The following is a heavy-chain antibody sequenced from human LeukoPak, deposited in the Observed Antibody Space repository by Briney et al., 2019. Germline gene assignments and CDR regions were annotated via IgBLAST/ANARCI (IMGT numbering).Heavy chain of an antibody. CDR2: IYYSGST. J-gene: IGHJ4*02. CDR3: AREVWVPAAHFDY. CDR1: GGSISSSSYY. V-gene: IGHV4-39*02. Sequence: SETLSLTCTVSGGSISSSSYYWGWIRQPPGKGLEWIGSIYYSGSTYYNPSLKSRVTISVDTSKNQFSLKLSSVTAADTAVYYCAREVWVPAAHFDYWGQGTLVTVSS. D-gene: IGHD2-2*01.